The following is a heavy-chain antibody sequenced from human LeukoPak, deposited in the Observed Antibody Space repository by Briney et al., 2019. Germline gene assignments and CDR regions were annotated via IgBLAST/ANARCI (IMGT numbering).Heavy chain of an antibody. CDR3: ARDDDYGDSYWYFDL. J-gene: IGHJ2*01. V-gene: IGHV3-23*01. D-gene: IGHD4-17*01. Sequence: PGGSLRLSCVASGFTFSSYIMSWVRQAPGKGLEWVSGITGSGVRTYYADSVKGRFTISRDNFKNTLYLQMNSLRAEDTAVYYCARDDDYGDSYWYFDLWGRGTLVTVSS. CDR1: GFTFSSYI. CDR2: ITGSGVRT.